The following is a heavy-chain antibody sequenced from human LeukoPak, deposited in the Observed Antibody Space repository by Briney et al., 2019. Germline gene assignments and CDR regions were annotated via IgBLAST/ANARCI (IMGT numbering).Heavy chain of an antibody. CDR2: IIPIFGTA. V-gene: IGHV1-69*13. CDR3: ARDVGITVADSFDP. CDR1: GRTFSSYA. D-gene: IGHD6-13*01. J-gene: IGHJ5*02. Sequence: SVKVSCKASGRTFSSYAISWVRQAPGQGLEWMGGIIPIFGTANYAQKFQGRVTITADESTSTAYMELSSLRSEDTAVYYCARDVGITVADSFDPWGQGTLVTVSS.